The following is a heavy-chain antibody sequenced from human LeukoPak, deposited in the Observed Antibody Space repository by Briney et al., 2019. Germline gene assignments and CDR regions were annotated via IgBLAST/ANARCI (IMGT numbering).Heavy chain of an antibody. V-gene: IGHV4-39*07. CDR1: GFTFSSYA. D-gene: IGHD3-10*01. CDR2: IYYSGST. J-gene: IGHJ4*02. CDR3: ARAPMVRGVILPLDY. Sequence: PGGSLRLSCAASGFTFSSYAMSWVRQAPGKGLEWIGSIYYSGSTYYNPSLKSRVTISVDTSKNQFSLKLSSVTAADTAVYYCARAPMVRGVILPLDYWGQGTLVTVSS.